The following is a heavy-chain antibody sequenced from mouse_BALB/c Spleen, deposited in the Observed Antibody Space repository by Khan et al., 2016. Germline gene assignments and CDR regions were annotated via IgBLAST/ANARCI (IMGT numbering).Heavy chain of an antibody. CDR3: ASYDDYDGGFAY. CDR2: IWGDGST. Sequence: QVQLKQSGPGLVAPSQSLSITCTVSGFSITGFAVNWVRQPPGKGLEWLGVIWGDGSTDSDSALKSRLSISKDDSKSQVFLKMNSLQTDDTARYYCASYDDYDGGFAYWGQGTLVTVSA. J-gene: IGHJ3*01. V-gene: IGHV2-6-7*01. CDR1: GFSITGFA. D-gene: IGHD2-4*01.